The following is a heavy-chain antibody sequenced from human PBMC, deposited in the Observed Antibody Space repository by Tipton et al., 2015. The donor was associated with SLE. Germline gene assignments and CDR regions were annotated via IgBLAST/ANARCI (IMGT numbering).Heavy chain of an antibody. CDR2: IYYSGRT. CDR3: ARQHGYRGYDSVDAFDI. V-gene: IGHV4-39*07. CDR1: GGSISSSSYY. J-gene: IGHJ3*02. Sequence: TLSLTCTVSGGSISSSSYYWGWIRQPPGKGLEWIGNIYYSGRTYYNPSLKSRVTISVDTSNNQFSLRLSSATAADTAVYYCARQHGYRGYDSVDAFDIWGQGTSVAVSA. D-gene: IGHD5-12*01.